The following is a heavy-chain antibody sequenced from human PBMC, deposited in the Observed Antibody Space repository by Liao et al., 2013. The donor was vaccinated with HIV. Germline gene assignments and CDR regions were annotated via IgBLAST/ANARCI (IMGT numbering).Heavy chain of an antibody. CDR2: INHSGST. CDR3: ARGRVVATAAYYYYMDV. D-gene: IGHD5-12*01. CDR1: GDLIRRDNYY. V-gene: IGHV4-61*02. J-gene: IGHJ6*03. Sequence: QVRLQESGPGLVKPSQTLSLTCTVSGDLIRRDNYYWTWIRQPAGKGLEWIGEINHSGSTNYNPSLKSRVTISVDTSKNQFSLKLSSVTAADTAVYYCARGRVVATAAYYYYMDVWGKGTTVTVSS.